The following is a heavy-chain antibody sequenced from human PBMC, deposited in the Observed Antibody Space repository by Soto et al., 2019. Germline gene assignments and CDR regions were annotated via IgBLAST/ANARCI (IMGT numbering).Heavy chain of an antibody. V-gene: IGHV4-39*01. Sequence: PSETLSLTCTVSGGSISSSSYYWGWIRQPPGKGLEWIGSIYYSGSTYYNPSLKSRVTISVDTSKNQFSLKLSSVTAADTAVYYCARGCLAAVRRFRYCMDVWGQGTTVTVSS. CDR2: IYYSGST. CDR3: ARGCLAAVRRFRYCMDV. CDR1: GGSISSSSYY. J-gene: IGHJ6*02. D-gene: IGHD6-13*01.